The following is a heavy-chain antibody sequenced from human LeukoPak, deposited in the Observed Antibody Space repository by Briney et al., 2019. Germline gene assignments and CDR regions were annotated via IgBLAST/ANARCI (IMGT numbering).Heavy chain of an antibody. D-gene: IGHD1-26*01. J-gene: IGHJ5*02. CDR1: AFSFGSYA. CDR2: ISGSGGST. Sequence: GGSLRLSCAASAFSFGSYAMGWVRQAPGKGLEWVSVISGSGGSTYYAASVKGRSAISRAASKNTAHLHMNRLTADATAVSYCAKDAHGQGGSWYDLGGQGTLVTVAS. CDR3: AKDAHGQGGSWYDL. V-gene: IGHV3-23*01.